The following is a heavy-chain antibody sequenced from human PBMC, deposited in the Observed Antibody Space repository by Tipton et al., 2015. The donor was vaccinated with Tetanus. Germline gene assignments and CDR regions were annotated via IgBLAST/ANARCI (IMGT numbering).Heavy chain of an antibody. CDR1: GGSISSGGYY. D-gene: IGHD3-10*01. V-gene: IGHV4-39*01. CDR2: IYYSGST. J-gene: IGHJ3*02. Sequence: TLSLTCSVSGGSISSGGYYWSWIRQPPGKGLEWIGSIYYSGSTYYNPSLKSRVTISVDTSKNQFSLKLSSVTAADTAVYYCARYNRVLWFGELSDAFDIWGQGTMVTVSS. CDR3: ARYNRVLWFGELSDAFDI.